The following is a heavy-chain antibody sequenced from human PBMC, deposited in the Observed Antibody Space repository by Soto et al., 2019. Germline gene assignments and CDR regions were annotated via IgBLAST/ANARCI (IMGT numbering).Heavy chain of an antibody. V-gene: IGHV4-34*01. Sequence: QVQLQQGGAGLLKPSETLSLTCAVYGGSFSGYYWSWIRQPPGKGLEWIGEINHSGSTNYNPSLKSRVTISVDTSKNQFSLKLSSVTAADTAVYYCARRLRIAARRSWFDPWGQGTLVTVSS. CDR2: INHSGST. CDR1: GGSFSGYY. CDR3: ARRLRIAARRSWFDP. J-gene: IGHJ5*02. D-gene: IGHD6-6*01.